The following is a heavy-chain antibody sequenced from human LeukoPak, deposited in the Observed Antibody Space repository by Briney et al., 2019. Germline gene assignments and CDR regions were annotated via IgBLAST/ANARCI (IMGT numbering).Heavy chain of an antibody. V-gene: IGHV3-30-3*01. D-gene: IGHD6-19*01. CDR3: AKGGLLVESPRPVAGNDYFDY. J-gene: IGHJ4*02. Sequence: PGGSLRLSCAASGFTFSSYAMHWVRQAPGKGLEWVAVISYDGSNKYYADSVKGRFTISRDNAKNSLYLQMNSLRAEDTALYYCAKGGLLVESPRPVAGNDYFDYWGQGTLVTVSS. CDR2: ISYDGSNK. CDR1: GFTFSSYA.